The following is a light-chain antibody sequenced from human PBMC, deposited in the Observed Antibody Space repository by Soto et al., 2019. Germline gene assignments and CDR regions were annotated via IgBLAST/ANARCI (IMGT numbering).Light chain of an antibody. CDR3: SSYTSSSTYV. J-gene: IGLJ1*01. CDR1: SNDVGAYNY. V-gene: IGLV2-14*01. Sequence: QSALTQPASVSGSPGQSITISCTGTSNDVGAYNYVSWYQQHPDKAPKLMIFEVSNRPSGVSNRFSGSKSGNTASLTISGVQAEDEADYYCSSYTSSSTYVFGTGTQLTVL. CDR2: EVS.